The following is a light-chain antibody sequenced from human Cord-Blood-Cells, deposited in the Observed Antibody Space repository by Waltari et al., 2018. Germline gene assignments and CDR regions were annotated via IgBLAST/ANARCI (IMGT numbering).Light chain of an antibody. CDR1: SRTVGGYTY. CDR2: DVS. CDR3: SSYTSSSTVV. J-gene: IGLJ2*01. V-gene: IGLV2-14*01. Sequence: QSALPQPASVSGSPGQSLTISCPGTSRTVGGYTYVSCYQQHPGKAPKLMIYDVSNRPSGVSNRFSGSKSGNTASLTISGLQAEDEADYYCSSYTSSSTVVFGGGTKLTVL.